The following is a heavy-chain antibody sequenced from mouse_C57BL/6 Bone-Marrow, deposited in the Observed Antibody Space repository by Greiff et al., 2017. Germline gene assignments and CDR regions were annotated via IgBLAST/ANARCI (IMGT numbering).Heavy chain of an antibody. CDR2: IHPNSGST. CDR1: GYTFPSYW. V-gene: IGHV1-64*01. CDR3: ARSRVLLCDY. J-gene: IGHJ2*01. D-gene: IGHD2-1*01. Sequence: QVQLQQPGAELVKPGASVKLSCKASGYTFPSYWLHWVKQRPGQGLEWIGMIHPNSGSTNYNEKFKSKATLTVDKSSSTAYMQLSSLTSEDSAVYYCARSRVLLCDYWGQGTTLTVSS.